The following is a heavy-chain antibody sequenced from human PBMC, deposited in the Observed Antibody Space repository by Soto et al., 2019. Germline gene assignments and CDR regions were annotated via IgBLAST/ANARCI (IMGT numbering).Heavy chain of an antibody. CDR3: ARGAGGWNHYYGMDV. CDR2: IKEDGSEK. D-gene: IGHD1-1*01. CDR1: GFPFNNYW. J-gene: IGHJ6*02. Sequence: GGSLRLSCVASGFPFNNYWMNWVRQTPDRGLEWVAIIKEDGSEKYFVDSVRGRFTISRDNAANSVFLHMNSLRAEDTALYHCARGAGGWNHYYGMDVWGQGTTVTVSS. V-gene: IGHV3-7*03.